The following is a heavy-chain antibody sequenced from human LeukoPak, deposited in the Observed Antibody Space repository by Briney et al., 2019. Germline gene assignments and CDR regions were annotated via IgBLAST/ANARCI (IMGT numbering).Heavy chain of an antibody. V-gene: IGHV4-34*01. CDR1: GGSFSGYY. Sequence: SETLSLTCAVYGGSFSGYYWSWIRQPPGKGLEWIGEINHSGSTNYNPSLKSRVTISVDTSKNQFSLKLSSATAADTAVYYCARGNYYYYGMDVWGQGTTVTVSS. CDR3: ARGNYYYYGMDV. CDR2: INHSGST. J-gene: IGHJ6*02.